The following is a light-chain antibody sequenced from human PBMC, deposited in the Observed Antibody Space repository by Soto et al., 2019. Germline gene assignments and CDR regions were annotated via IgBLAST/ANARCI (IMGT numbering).Light chain of an antibody. Sequence: QSVLTQPASVSGSPGQWITISCTGTSSDVGGYNYVSWYPQHPGKAPKLMIYDVSNRPSGVFNRFSGSKSVNTASLTISRLQAEDEADYYCSSYTSSSTYVFGTGTKVTVL. CDR1: SSDVGGYNY. CDR2: DVS. J-gene: IGLJ1*01. V-gene: IGLV2-14*01. CDR3: SSYTSSSTYV.